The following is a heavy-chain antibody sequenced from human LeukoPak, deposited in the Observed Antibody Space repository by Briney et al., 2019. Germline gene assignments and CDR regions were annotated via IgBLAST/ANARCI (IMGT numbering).Heavy chain of an antibody. J-gene: IGHJ5*02. D-gene: IGHD2-15*01. Sequence: GGSLRLSCAASGFTFSNYAMSWVRQAPGKGLEWVSSISNSGSVTYHADSVEGRFTISRDNSKNTLYLQLNSLRAEDTAIYFCARDPNPRYCSGASCSSWGQGTLVTVSS. CDR1: GFTFSNYA. CDR2: ISNSGSVT. V-gene: IGHV3-23*01. CDR3: ARDPNPRYCSGASCSS.